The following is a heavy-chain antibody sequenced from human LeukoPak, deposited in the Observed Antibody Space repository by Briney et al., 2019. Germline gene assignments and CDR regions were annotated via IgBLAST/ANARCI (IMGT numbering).Heavy chain of an antibody. J-gene: IGHJ4*02. D-gene: IGHD6-19*01. V-gene: IGHV6-1*01. CDR3: ARVSDSSGWFDY. CDR1: GDSVSSNTAA. CDR2: TYYRSKWYK. Sequence: SQTLSLTCALSGDSVSSNTAAWNWIRQTPSRGLEWLGRTYYRSKWYKDYAVSVKSRLTINPDTPKNQISLQLNSVTPEDSAVYYCARVSDSSGWFDYWGQGTLVTVSS.